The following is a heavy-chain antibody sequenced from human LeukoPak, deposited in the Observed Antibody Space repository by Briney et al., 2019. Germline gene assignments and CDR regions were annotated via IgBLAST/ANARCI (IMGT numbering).Heavy chain of an antibody. CDR3: ARRGRYCSGGSCYSGVHWFDP. CDR2: NHHSGST. V-gene: IGHV4-4*02. D-gene: IGHD2-15*01. J-gene: IGHJ5*02. Sequence: PSGTLSLTCAVSGASISSSHWWSWVRQPPVKGLEWIGENHHSGSTNYNPSLKSRVTILVDKSKNQFSLKLSSVTAADTAVYYCARRGRYCSGGSCYSGVHWFDPWGQGTLVTVSS. CDR1: GASISSSHW.